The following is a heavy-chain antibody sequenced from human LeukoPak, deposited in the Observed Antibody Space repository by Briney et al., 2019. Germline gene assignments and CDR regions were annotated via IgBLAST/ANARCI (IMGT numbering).Heavy chain of an antibody. CDR2: IYYSGST. V-gene: IGHV4-59*01. J-gene: IGHJ6*03. D-gene: IGHD2-15*01. CDR1: GGSISSYY. Sequence: SETLSLTCTVSGGSISSYYWRWIRQPPRKGLEWIGYIYYSGSTNYNPSLKSRVSISVDTSKNQFSLKLSSVTAADTAVYYCARTHCSGGSCYYYYYMHVWGKGTTVTISS. CDR3: ARTHCSGGSCYYYYYMHV.